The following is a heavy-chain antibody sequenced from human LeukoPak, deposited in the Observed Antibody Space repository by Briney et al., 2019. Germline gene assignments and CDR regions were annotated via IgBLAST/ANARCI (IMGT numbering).Heavy chain of an antibody. J-gene: IGHJ4*02. D-gene: IGHD5-24*01. CDR3: ARWSPTDGHNYGGDY. Sequence: GGPLTLSCAVSGLTFSSYWMQWVRQAPGKGLVWVSRININGGGITYADSGKGRFTISRDNAKNTHYLQMNNLRADDTAVYYCARWSPTDGHNYGGDYWGQGTLVTVSS. V-gene: IGHV3-74*01. CDR2: ININGGGI. CDR1: GLTFSSYW.